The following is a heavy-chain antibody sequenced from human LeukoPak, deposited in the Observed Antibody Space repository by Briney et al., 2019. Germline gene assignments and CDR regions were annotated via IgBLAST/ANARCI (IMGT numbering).Heavy chain of an antibody. CDR1: GFIFDDYA. D-gene: IGHD3-10*01. CDR2: VSWKSDTV. J-gene: IGHJ6*03. Sequence: GGSLRPSCAASGFIFDDYAMHWVRQAPGRGLEWVSGVSWKSDTVGYADSVEGRFTISRDNAKNSLYLQMNGLRAEDTALYYCAKSGKDGLLWFGELVSNYYYMDVWGKGTTVTVSS. V-gene: IGHV3-9*01. CDR3: AKSGKDGLLWFGELVSNYYYMDV.